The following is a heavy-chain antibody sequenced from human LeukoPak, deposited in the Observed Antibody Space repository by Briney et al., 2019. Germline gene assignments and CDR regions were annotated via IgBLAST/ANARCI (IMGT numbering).Heavy chain of an antibody. J-gene: IGHJ6*03. V-gene: IGHV4-34*01. CDR2: INHSGST. Sequence: SETLSLTCAVYGGSFSGYYWSWIRQPPGKGLEWIGEINHSGSTNYNPSLKSRVTISVDTSKNQFSLKLSSVTAADTAVYYCARPYYYYMDVWGKGTTVTVSS. CDR3: ARPYYYYMDV. CDR1: GGSFSGYY.